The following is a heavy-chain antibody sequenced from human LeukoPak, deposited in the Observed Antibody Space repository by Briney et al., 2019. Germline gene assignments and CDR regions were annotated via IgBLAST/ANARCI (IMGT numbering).Heavy chain of an antibody. CDR1: GGTVSRYP. D-gene: IGHD2-2*02. CDR2: IIPIFGTA. CDR3: ARDRPGRYCSTISCYSASPFDP. V-gene: IGHV1-69*13. J-gene: IGHJ5*02. Sequence: SVKVSCKASGGTVSRYPISWVRQAPGQGLEWMGGIIPIFGTANYAQKFQGRVTITADESTSTAYMELSSLRSEDTAVYYCARDRPGRYCSTISCYSASPFDPWGQGTLITVSS.